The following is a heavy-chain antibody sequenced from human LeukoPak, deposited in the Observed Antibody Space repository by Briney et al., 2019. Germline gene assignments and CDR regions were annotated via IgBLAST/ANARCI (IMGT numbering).Heavy chain of an antibody. CDR3: ARSEPHYYDSSGYDY. D-gene: IGHD3-22*01. CDR1: GGSISSSSYY. Sequence: ETLSLTCTVSGGSISSSSYYWGWIRQPPGKGLEWIGSIYYSGSTYYNPSLKSRVTISVDTSKNQFSLKLSSVTAADTAVYYCARSEPHYYDSSGYDYWGQGTLVTVSS. CDR2: IYYSGST. V-gene: IGHV4-39*07. J-gene: IGHJ4*02.